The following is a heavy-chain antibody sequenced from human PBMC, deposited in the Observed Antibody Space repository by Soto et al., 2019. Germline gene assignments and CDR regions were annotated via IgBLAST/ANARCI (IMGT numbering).Heavy chain of an antibody. J-gene: IGHJ4*02. CDR3: AKASDTDIVVVPAAMGY. V-gene: IGHV3-23*01. CDR2: ISGSGGST. D-gene: IGHD2-2*01. CDR1: GFTFSSYA. Sequence: EVQLLESGGGLVQPGGSLRLSCAASGFTFSSYAMSWVRQAPGKGLEWVSAISGSGGSTYYADSVKGRFTISRDNSKNTLYLPMNSLRAEDTAVYYCAKASDTDIVVVPAAMGYWGQGTLVTVSS.